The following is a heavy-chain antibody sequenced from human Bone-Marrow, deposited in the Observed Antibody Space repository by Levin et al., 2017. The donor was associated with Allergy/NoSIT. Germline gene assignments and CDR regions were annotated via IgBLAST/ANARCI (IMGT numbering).Heavy chain of an antibody. V-gene: IGHV1-2*06. J-gene: IGHJ3*02. Sequence: ASVKVSCKASGYTFTGYYIHWVRQAPGQGLEWMGRINPNSGGTNYAQKFQGRVTMTRDTSISTAYMELSRLRSADTAVYYCARDGHGDYVGDDAFDIWGHGTMVTVSS. CDR1: GYTFTGYY. CDR3: ARDGHGDYVGDDAFDI. CDR2: INPNSGGT. D-gene: IGHD4-17*01.